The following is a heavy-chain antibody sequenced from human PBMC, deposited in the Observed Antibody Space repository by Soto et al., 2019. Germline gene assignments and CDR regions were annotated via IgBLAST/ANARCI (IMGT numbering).Heavy chain of an antibody. CDR1: NYSVRSGHY. V-gene: IGHV4-38-2*02. CDR2: VQHFGTT. CDR3: AGDSNESWFYN. Sequence: ASETLSLTCTVSNYSVRSGHYCGWVRQSPGKGLEWIATVQHFGTTLYNPSLKTRVTVSVDTFRNQFSLSLSFLTAADTAVYYCAGDSNESWFYNWGQGTQVTVSS. D-gene: IGHD4-4*01. J-gene: IGHJ5*02.